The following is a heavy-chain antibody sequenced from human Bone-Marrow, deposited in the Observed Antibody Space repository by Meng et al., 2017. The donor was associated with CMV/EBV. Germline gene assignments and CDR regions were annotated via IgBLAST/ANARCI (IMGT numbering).Heavy chain of an antibody. CDR3: ARYCRSSSCYPYYYYGVDV. CDR2: IYYSGST. Sequence: SETLSLTCAVYGGSFSGYSWTWIRQPPGKGLEWIGYIYYSGSTNYNPSLKSRVTISVDTSKNQFSLKLTSVTAADTAVYYCARYCRSSSCYPYYYYGVDVWGQGTTVTVSS. J-gene: IGHJ6*02. V-gene: IGHV4-59*01. CDR1: GGSFSGYS. D-gene: IGHD2-2*01.